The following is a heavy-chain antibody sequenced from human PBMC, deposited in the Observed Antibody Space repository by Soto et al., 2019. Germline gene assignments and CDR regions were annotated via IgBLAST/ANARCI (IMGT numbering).Heavy chain of an antibody. V-gene: IGHV3-30*18. CDR2: ISYDGSNK. D-gene: IGHD6-6*01. CDR3: AKVREARRYYYYGMDV. CDR1: GFTFSSYG. Sequence: PGGSLRLSCAASGFTFSSYGMHWVRQAPGKGLEWVAVISYDGSNKYYADSVKGRFTISRDNCKNTLYLQMNSLRAEDTAVYYCAKVREARRYYYYGMDVWGQGTTVTVSS. J-gene: IGHJ6*02.